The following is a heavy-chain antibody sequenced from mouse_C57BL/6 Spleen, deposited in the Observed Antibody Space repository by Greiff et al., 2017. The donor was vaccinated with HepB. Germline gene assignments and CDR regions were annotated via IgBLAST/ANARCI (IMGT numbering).Heavy chain of an antibody. CDR1: GFTFSSYG. J-gene: IGHJ2*01. D-gene: IGHD3-1*01. CDR2: ISSGGSYT. Sequence: EVKLVESGGDLVKPGGSLKLSCAASGFTFSSYGLSWVRQTPDKMLEWVATISSGGSYTYYPASVKGRFTISRDNAKNTLYLQMSSLKSEDTAMYYCARQLERAYYFDYWGQGTPLTVSS. V-gene: IGHV5-6*01. CDR3: ARQLERAYYFDY.